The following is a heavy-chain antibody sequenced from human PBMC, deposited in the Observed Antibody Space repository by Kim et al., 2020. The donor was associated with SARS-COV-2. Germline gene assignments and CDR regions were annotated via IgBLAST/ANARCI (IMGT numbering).Heavy chain of an antibody. D-gene: IGHD3-10*01. CDR1: GYTFTGYY. J-gene: IGHJ6*02. Sequence: ASVKVSCKASGYTFTGYYMHWVRQAPGQGLEWMGRINPNSGGTNYAQKFRGRVTLTRDTSISTAYMELSRLRSDDTVVYYCARGGSGTYYNVDYYGMDVWGQGTTVTVS. V-gene: IGHV1-2*05. CDR2: INPNSGGT. CDR3: ARGGSGTYYNVDYYGMDV.